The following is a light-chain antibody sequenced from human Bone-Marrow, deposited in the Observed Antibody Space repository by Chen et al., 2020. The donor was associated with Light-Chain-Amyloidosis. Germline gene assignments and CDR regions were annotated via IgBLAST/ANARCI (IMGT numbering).Light chain of an antibody. J-gene: IGKJ3*01. V-gene: IGKV1-39*01. Sequence: DIQMTQSPPSLSASVGGRVTITCRSSQSINNYLNWFQQKPGKAPKLLIFAASNLQSGVPSRFSGSGSGTAFTLTISSLQPEDFASYCCQQGYSKPFTFGPGTKVDFK. CDR2: AAS. CDR3: QQGYSKPFT. CDR1: QSINNY.